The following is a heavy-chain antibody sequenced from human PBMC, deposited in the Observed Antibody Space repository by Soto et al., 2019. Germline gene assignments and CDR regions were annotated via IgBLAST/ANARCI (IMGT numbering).Heavy chain of an antibody. J-gene: IGHJ5*02. CDR2: IFPNGNT. CDR1: RGYVNTFH. CDR3: ARAERFPRSWFDP. Sequence: SETLSLTCTVSRGYVNTFHWSWVRQPAGKGLEWIGRIFPNGNTDYSPSLKSRVTISLDTSNNHFSLKMTSVTAADTAMYFCARAERFPRSWFDPWGQGTQVTVSS. V-gene: IGHV4-4*07. D-gene: IGHD6-19*01.